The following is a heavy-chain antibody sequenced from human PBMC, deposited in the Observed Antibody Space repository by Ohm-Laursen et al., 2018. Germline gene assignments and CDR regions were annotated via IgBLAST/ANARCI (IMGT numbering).Heavy chain of an antibody. CDR3: ARSFGESFYGLKFDP. Sequence: SSVKVSCKASGATFGSITIAWVRQVPGQGLEYMGRISPISDATHYAQNFQGRVTISADKSTGTAFMELSSLRSEDTAVYYCARSFGESFYGLKFDPWGQGSLVTVSS. CDR2: ISPISDAT. J-gene: IGHJ5*01. CDR1: GATFGSIT. V-gene: IGHV1-69*08. D-gene: IGHD2/OR15-2a*01.